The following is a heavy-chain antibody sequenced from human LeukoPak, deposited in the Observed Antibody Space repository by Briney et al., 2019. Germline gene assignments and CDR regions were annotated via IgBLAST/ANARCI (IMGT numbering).Heavy chain of an antibody. Sequence: SETLSLTCTVSGGSISSYYWSWIRQPPGKGLEWIGYIYYSGSTNYNPSLKSRVTISVDTSKNQFSLKLSSVTAADTAVYYCARKQSYYDFWSGYYTGKDAFDIWGQGTMVTVSS. CDR3: ARKQSYYDFWSGYYTGKDAFDI. V-gene: IGHV4-59*01. J-gene: IGHJ3*02. CDR1: GGSISSYY. CDR2: IYYSGST. D-gene: IGHD3-3*01.